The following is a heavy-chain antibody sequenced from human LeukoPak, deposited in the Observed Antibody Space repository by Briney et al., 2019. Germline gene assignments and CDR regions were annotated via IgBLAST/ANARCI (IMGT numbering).Heavy chain of an antibody. Sequence: GGSLRLSCAASGFTFSSYAMSWVRQAPGKGLEWVSAISGSGGSTYYADSVKGRFTISRDNSKNTLYLQMNSLRAEDTAVYHCAKRYGDYEAPYYFDYWGQGTLVTVSS. V-gene: IGHV3-23*01. J-gene: IGHJ4*02. CDR3: AKRYGDYEAPYYFDY. CDR2: ISGSGGST. D-gene: IGHD4-17*01. CDR1: GFTFSSYA.